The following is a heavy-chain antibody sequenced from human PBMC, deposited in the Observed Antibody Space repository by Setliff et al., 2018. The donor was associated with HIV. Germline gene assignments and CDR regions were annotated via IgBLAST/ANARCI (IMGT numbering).Heavy chain of an antibody. Sequence: PSETLSLTCAVYGGSFSGYYWSWIRQPPGKGLEWIGRIYTSGSTNYNPSLKSRVTMSVDTSKNQFSLKLSSVTAADTAVYYCARDGFWSGYIDYWGQGTLVTVSS. V-gene: IGHV4-59*10. CDR2: IYTSGST. J-gene: IGHJ4*02. CDR1: GGSFSGYY. D-gene: IGHD3-3*01. CDR3: ARDGFWSGYIDY.